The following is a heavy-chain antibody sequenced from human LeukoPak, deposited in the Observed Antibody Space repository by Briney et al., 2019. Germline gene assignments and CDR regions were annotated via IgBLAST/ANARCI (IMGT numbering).Heavy chain of an antibody. Sequence: SETLSLTCTVSGYSISSGYYWGWIRQPPVKGLEWIGSIYYSGSTYYNPSLKGRVTISVDTSKNHFSLKLSSVTAADTAVYYCAREVQDGDAFDIWGQGTMVTVSS. J-gene: IGHJ3*02. CDR1: GYSISSGYY. V-gene: IGHV4-38-2*02. CDR2: IYYSGST. CDR3: AREVQDGDAFDI.